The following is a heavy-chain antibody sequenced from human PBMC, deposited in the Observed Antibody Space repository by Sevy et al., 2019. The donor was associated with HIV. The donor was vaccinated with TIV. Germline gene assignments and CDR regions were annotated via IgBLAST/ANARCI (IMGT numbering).Heavy chain of an antibody. CDR3: ARDRDMMTFGVGEAFDI. CDR1: GFTFSSYN. CDR2: ISGASNYM. D-gene: IGHD3-16*01. V-gene: IGHV3-21*01. Sequence: GGSLRLSCAASGFTFSSYNMNWVRQAPGKGLEWVSSISGASNYMYYRDSLKGRFTVSRDNAKNSLYLQMNSLRAEDTAVYYCARDRDMMTFGVGEAFDIWGQGTMVTVSS. J-gene: IGHJ3*02.